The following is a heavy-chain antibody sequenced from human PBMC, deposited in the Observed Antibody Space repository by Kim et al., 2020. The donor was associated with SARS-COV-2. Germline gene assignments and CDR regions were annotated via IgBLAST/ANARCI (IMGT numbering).Heavy chain of an antibody. V-gene: IGHV5-51*01. CDR3: ARRLDYYDSSGYYYGGYYFDY. Sequence: GESLKISCKGSGYSFTSYWIGWVRQMPGKGLEWMGIIYPGDSDTRYSPSFQGQVTISADKSISTAYLPWSSLKASDTAMYYCARRLDYYDSSGYYYGGYYFDYWGQGTLVTVSS. J-gene: IGHJ4*02. CDR2: IYPGDSDT. CDR1: GYSFTSYW. D-gene: IGHD3-22*01.